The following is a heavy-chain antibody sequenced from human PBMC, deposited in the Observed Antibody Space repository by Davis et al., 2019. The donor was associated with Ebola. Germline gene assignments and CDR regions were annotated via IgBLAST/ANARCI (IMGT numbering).Heavy chain of an antibody. D-gene: IGHD4-17*01. CDR3: AIWGEAGDYANGA. V-gene: IGHV5-51*01. J-gene: IGHJ4*02. CDR2: IYTGDSDT. CDR1: GNSFTSHW. Sequence: GESLKISCKDSGNSFTSHWIGWVRQMPGKGLDWMGIIYTGDSDTRYTPSFQARVTISADKSITTAYLQLNNLQASDTGMYYCAIWGEAGDYANGAWGQGTLVTVSS.